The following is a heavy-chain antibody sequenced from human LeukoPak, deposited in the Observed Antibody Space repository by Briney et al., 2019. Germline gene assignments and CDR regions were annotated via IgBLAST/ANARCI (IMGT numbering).Heavy chain of an antibody. CDR3: TRVGPHIVVVTAPFDY. Sequence: GGSLRLSCTASGFTFGDYAMSWFRQAPGKGLEWVGFIRSKAYGGTTEYAASVKGRFTISRDDSKSIAYLQMNSLKTEDTAVYYCTRVGPHIVVVTAPFDYWGQGTLVTVSS. CDR2: IRSKAYGGTT. D-gene: IGHD2-21*02. V-gene: IGHV3-49*03. CDR1: GFTFGDYA. J-gene: IGHJ4*02.